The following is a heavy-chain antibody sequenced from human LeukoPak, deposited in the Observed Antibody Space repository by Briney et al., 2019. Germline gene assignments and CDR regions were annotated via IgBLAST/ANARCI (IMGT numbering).Heavy chain of an antibody. J-gene: IGHJ4*02. Sequence: SETLSLTCAVYGGSFSGYYWSWIRQPPGKGLEWIGEINHSGSTNYNPSLKSRVTISVDTSKNQFSLKLSSVTAADTAVYYCARGYSYGQRGGYWGQGTLVTVSS. CDR1: GGSFSGYY. D-gene: IGHD5-18*01. V-gene: IGHV4-34*01. CDR3: ARGYSYGQRGGY. CDR2: INHSGST.